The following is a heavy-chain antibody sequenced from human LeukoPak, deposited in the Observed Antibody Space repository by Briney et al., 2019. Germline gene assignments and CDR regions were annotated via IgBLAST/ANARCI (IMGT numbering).Heavy chain of an antibody. D-gene: IGHD2-2*01. Sequence: GESLRLSCAASGFTFSHYSMNWVRQAPGRGLEWVSSITTSTTVPHIFYADSVTGRFTIYRDNANNSLFLQMNSLRAEDTAVYYCARALGDQPEYYYGMDVWGQGTTVTVS. CDR2: ITTSTTVPHI. CDR1: GFTFSHYS. J-gene: IGHJ6*02. CDR3: ARALGDQPEYYYGMDV. V-gene: IGHV3-21*01.